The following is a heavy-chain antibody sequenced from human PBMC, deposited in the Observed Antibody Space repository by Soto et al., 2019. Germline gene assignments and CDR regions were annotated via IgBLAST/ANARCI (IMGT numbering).Heavy chain of an antibody. CDR1: GYSFTNYG. CDR3: ASYRGVAPPVTGNTHYYYYMDV. J-gene: IGHJ6*03. D-gene: IGHD3-9*01. CDR2: ISAYNGNT. Sequence: QDQLVQSGVEVKKPGASVKVSCKASGYSFTNYGITWVRQAPGQGFEWMGWISAYNGNTNYANKFQGGVTITTDASTTAACLELRSLRSDDTGVYYCASYRGVAPPVTGNTHYYYYMDVWGKGTTVTVSS. V-gene: IGHV1-18*01.